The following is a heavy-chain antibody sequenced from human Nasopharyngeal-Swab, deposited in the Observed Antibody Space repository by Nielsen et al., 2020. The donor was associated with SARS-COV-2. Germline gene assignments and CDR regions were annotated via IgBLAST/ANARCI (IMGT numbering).Heavy chain of an antibody. Sequence: GGSLRLSCAASGFTFSSYSMNWVRQAPGKGLEWVSYISSSSSTIYYADSVKGRFTISRDNAKNSLYLQMNSLRAEDTAVYYCASHYDSSGYYYGYWGQGTQVTVSS. CDR3: ASHYDSSGYYYGY. J-gene: IGHJ4*02. D-gene: IGHD3-22*01. CDR1: GFTFSSYS. CDR2: ISSSSSTI. V-gene: IGHV3-48*04.